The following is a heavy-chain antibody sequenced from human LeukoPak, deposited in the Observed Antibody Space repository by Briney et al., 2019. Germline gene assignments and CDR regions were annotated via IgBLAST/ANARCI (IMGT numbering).Heavy chain of an antibody. V-gene: IGHV4-59*01. Sequence: SETLSLTCTVSGGSISSYYWSWIRQPPGKGLEWIGYIYYSGSTNYNPSLKSRVTISVDTSKNQFSLKLSSVTAADTAVYYCARGLGYCSGGSCYHYYYYMDVWGKGATVTISS. D-gene: IGHD2-15*01. CDR2: IYYSGST. CDR1: GGSISSYY. CDR3: ARGLGYCSGGSCYHYYYYMDV. J-gene: IGHJ6*03.